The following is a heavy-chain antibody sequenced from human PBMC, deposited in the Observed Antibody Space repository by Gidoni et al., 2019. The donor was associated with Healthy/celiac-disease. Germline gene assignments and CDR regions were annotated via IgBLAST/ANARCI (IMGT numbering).Heavy chain of an antibody. J-gene: IGHJ6*02. D-gene: IGHD3-10*01. Sequence: QVQLVQSGAEVKKPWSSVKVSCKASGGTFSSYAISWVRQAPGQGLEWMGGIIPIFGTATYAQKFKGRVTITADKSTSTAYMDLSSLRSEDTAVYYCAREGGGITMVRGVIGMDVWGQGTTVTVSS. CDR1: GGTFSSYA. CDR2: IIPIFGTA. CDR3: AREGGGITMVRGVIGMDV. V-gene: IGHV1-69*06.